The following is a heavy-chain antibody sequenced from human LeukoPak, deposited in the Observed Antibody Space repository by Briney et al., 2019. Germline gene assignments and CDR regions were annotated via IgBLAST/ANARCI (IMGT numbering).Heavy chain of an antibody. Sequence: GASVKVSCKASGYTFTSYGISWVRQAPGQGLEWVGWISAYNGNTNYAQKLQGRVTMTTDTSTSTAYMELRSLRSDDTAVYYCARWALQQLVPDDWFDPWGQGTLVTVSS. CDR1: GYTFTSYG. CDR2: ISAYNGNT. D-gene: IGHD6-13*01. CDR3: ARWALQQLVPDDWFDP. J-gene: IGHJ5*02. V-gene: IGHV1-18*01.